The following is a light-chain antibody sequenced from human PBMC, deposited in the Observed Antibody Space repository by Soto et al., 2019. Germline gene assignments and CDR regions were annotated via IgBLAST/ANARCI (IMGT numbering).Light chain of an antibody. V-gene: IGKV2-28*01. CDR1: QSLLHSNGYNY. Sequence: DIVMTQSPLSLPVTPGEPASISYRSSQSLLHSNGYNYLDWYLQKPGQSPQLMIYLGSNRASGVPDRFSGSGSCTDFTLKISRVEAEDVGVYYCMQPLQSWTFGRGTKVEIK. CDR3: MQPLQSWT. CDR2: LGS. J-gene: IGKJ1*01.